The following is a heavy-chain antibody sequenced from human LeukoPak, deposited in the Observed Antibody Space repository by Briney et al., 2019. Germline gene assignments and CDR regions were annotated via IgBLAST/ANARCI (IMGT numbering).Heavy chain of an antibody. Sequence: SETLSLTCTVSGGSISSYYWSWIRQPPGKGLEWIGYIYYSGSTNYNPSLKSRVTISVDTSKNQFSLKLSSVTAADTAVYYCARSLVVVITIDYWGQGTLVTVSS. CDR1: GGSISSYY. J-gene: IGHJ4*02. CDR3: ARSLVVVITIDY. V-gene: IGHV4-59*08. CDR2: IYYSGST. D-gene: IGHD3-22*01.